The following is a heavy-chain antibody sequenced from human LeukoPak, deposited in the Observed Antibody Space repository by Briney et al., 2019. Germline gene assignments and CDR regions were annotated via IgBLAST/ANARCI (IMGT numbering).Heavy chain of an antibody. CDR3: ARGGRGRNWFDR. D-gene: IGHD3-10*01. Sequence: ASVKVSCKASGYTFTSYDINWVRQATGQGLEWMGWMNPNSGNTGYAQKFQGRVTITRNTSISTAYMELSSLRSEDTAVYYCARGGRGRNWFDRWAQGTLVTVSS. CDR1: GYTFTSYD. V-gene: IGHV1-8*03. J-gene: IGHJ5*02. CDR2: MNPNSGNT.